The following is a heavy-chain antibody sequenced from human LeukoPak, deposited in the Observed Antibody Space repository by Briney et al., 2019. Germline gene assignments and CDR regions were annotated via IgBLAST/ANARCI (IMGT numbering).Heavy chain of an antibody. Sequence: PGGSLRLSCAASGLTFTRYGMTWVRQAPGKGLEWVSIISAGGGTTYYADSVRGRFTVSRDNSNDTLFLQMNSLRAEDTAVYYCARESYDSSGYYYVWDHWGQGTMVTVSS. J-gene: IGHJ3*01. CDR3: ARESYDSSGYYYVWDH. CDR2: ISAGGGTT. CDR1: GLTFTRYG. D-gene: IGHD3-22*01. V-gene: IGHV3-23*01.